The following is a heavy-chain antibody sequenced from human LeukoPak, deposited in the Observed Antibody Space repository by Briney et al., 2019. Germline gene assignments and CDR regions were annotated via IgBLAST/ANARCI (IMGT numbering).Heavy chain of an antibody. CDR1: GGSFSGYY. D-gene: IGHD6-13*01. V-gene: IGHV4-34*01. CDR3: ARAGPGIAAAGTSGVSRFDP. CDR2: INHSGST. Sequence: SETLSLTCAVYGGSFSGYYWSWIRQPPGKGLEWIGEINHSGSTNYNPSLKSRVTISVDTSKNQFSLKLSSVTAADTAVYYCARAGPGIAAAGTSGVSRFDPWGQGTLVTVSS. J-gene: IGHJ5*02.